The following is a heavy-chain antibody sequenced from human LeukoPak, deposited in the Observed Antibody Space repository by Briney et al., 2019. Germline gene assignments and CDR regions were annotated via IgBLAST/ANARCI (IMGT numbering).Heavy chain of an antibody. Sequence: PGGSLRLSCAASGFTFSSYWMSGVRQAPGKGLEWVANIKQDGSEKYYVDSVKGRFTISRDNAQNSLYLQMNSLRAEDTAVYYCARQMTTVRSSAFDIWGQGTMVTVSS. CDR2: IKQDGSEK. J-gene: IGHJ3*02. CDR1: GFTFSSYW. CDR3: ARQMTTVRSSAFDI. D-gene: IGHD4-17*01. V-gene: IGHV3-7*01.